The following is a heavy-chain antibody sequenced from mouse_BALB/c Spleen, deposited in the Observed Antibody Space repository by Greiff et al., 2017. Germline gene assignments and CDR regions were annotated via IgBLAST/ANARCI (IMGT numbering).Heavy chain of an antibody. D-gene: IGHD1-1*01. CDR2: ISYDGSN. Sequence: EVQLVESGPGLVKPSQSLSLTCSVTGYSITSGYYWNWIRQFPGNKLEWMGYISYDGSNNYNPSLKNRISITRDTSKNQFFLKLNSVTTEDTATYYCAREHYYGSSLYYYAMDYWGQGTSVTVSS. CDR3: AREHYYGSSLYYYAMDY. V-gene: IGHV3-6*02. J-gene: IGHJ4*01. CDR1: GYSITSGYY.